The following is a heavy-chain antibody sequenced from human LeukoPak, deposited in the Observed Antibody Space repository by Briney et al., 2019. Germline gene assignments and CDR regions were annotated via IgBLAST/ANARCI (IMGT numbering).Heavy chain of an antibody. D-gene: IGHD3-22*01. J-gene: IGHJ4*02. CDR1: GGTFSSYA. CDR2: IIPILGIA. V-gene: IGHV1-69*04. CDR3: ARKSGYEYYFDY. Sequence: GASVKVSCKASGGTFSSYAISWVRQAPGQGLEWMGSIIPILGIANYAQKFQGRVTITADKSTSTAYMELSSLRSEDTAVYYCARKSGYEYYFDYWGQGTLVTVSS.